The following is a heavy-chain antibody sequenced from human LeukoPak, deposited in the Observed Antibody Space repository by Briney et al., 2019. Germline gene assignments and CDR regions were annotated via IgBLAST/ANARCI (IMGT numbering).Heavy chain of an antibody. J-gene: IGHJ4*02. CDR1: GFTFDNYA. Sequence: GGSLRLSCAASGFTFDNYAMHWVRQAPGKGLEWLSIISWNSGYIGYADSVKGRFTISRDNAKKSLDLQMNSLRAEDTAFYCCAKVRGTYSSGYFFDYWGQGTLVTVSS. D-gene: IGHD6-19*01. V-gene: IGHV3-9*01. CDR2: ISWNSGYI. CDR3: AKVRGTYSSGYFFDY.